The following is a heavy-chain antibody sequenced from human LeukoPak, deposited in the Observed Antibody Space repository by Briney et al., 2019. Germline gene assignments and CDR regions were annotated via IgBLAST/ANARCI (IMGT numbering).Heavy chain of an antibody. CDR3: ARGSSDSSRWYFMNI. V-gene: IGHV3-23*01. CDR1: GFTFTTYA. CDR2: ISGSGGST. D-gene: IGHD6-13*01. J-gene: IGHJ3*02. Sequence: GGSLRLSCAASGFTFTTYAMSWVRQAPGKGLEWVSAISGSGGSTYYADSVKGRFTISRDNSKNTLYLQMNSLRAEDTAVYFCARGSSDSSRWYFMNIWGQGTMVTVSS.